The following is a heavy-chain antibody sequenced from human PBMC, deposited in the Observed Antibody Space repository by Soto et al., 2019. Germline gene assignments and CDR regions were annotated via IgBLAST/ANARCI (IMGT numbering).Heavy chain of an antibody. J-gene: IGHJ6*02. CDR2: ISAYNGNT. CDR3: ARDSMTTVPNYSYGMDV. D-gene: IGHD4-17*01. Sequence: QVQLVQSGAEVKKPGASVKVSCKASGYTFTSYGISWVRQAPGQGLEWLGWISAYNGNTNYAQKLQGRVTMTTDTSTSTAYMELWGLRSDDTAVYFCARDSMTTVPNYSYGMDVWGQGTTVTVSS. CDR1: GYTFTSYG. V-gene: IGHV1-18*01.